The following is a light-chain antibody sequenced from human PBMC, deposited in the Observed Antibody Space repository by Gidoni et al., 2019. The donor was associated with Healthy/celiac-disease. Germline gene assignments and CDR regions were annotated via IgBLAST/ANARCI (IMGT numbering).Light chain of an antibody. CDR1: QSISSW. Sequence: RASQSISSWLAWYQQKPGKAPKLLIYKASSLESGVPSRFSGSGSGTEFTLTISSLQPDDFATYYCQQYNTPSAFGQGTKVEIK. CDR3: QQYNTPSA. V-gene: IGKV1-5*03. CDR2: KAS. J-gene: IGKJ1*01.